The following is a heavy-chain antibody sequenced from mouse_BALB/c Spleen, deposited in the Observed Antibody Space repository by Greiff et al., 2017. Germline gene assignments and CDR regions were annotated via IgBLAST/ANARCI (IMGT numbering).Heavy chain of an antibody. CDR1: GYTFTSYW. V-gene: IGHV1-5*01. CDR2: LYPGNSDT. D-gene: IGHD5-1*01. Sequence: VHVKQSGTVLARPGASVKLSCKASGYTFTSYWMHWVKQRPGQGLEWIGALYPGNSDTRYNQKFKGKAKLTAVTSTSTAYMELSSLTTEDSAVYYCTREGSTHIDYWGQGTTLTVSS. CDR3: TREGSTHIDY. J-gene: IGHJ2*01.